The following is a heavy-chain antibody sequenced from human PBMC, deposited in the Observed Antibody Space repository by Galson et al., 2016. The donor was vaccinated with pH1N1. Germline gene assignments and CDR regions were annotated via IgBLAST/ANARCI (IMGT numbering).Heavy chain of an antibody. J-gene: IGHJ6*02. CDR3: AKAGGEVNWDTVHSGLDV. Sequence: SVKVSCKASGGTFGSYGINWVRQAPGQGLEWMGGIIPIFGTTNHEHTFQGRGTITADESTSTADLELNRLSPDDTAVNYCAKAGGEVNWDTVHSGLDVWGPGTAVTVSS. D-gene: IGHD5-18*01. CDR2: IIPIFGTT. CDR1: GGTFGSYG. V-gene: IGHV1-69*13.